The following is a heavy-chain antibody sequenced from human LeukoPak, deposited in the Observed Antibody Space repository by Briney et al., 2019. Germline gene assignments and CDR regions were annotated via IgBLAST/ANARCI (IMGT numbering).Heavy chain of an antibody. D-gene: IGHD3-10*01. J-gene: IGHJ3*02. CDR2: ISSSSTYI. V-gene: IGHV3-21*01. Sequence: GGSLKVSSAASGFTFSSYSMHWVRQAPGKGLEWVSSISSSSTYIYYADSVKGRFTISRDNPKNSLSLQMNSLRAEDTAVYYCARDRGFRVLGLDIWGPGTPVTVSS. CDR1: GFTFSSYS. CDR3: ARDRGFRVLGLDI.